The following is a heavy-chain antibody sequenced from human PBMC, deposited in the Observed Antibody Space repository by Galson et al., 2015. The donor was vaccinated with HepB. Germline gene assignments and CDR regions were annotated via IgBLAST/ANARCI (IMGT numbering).Heavy chain of an antibody. V-gene: IGHV1-18*04. Sequence: SVKVSCKASGYTFTSYGISWARQAPGQGLEWMGWISAYNGNTNYAQKLQGRVTMTTDTSTSTAYMELRSLRSDDTAVYYCARDSAVSPYSSSWSGDVWGQGTTVTVSS. CDR2: ISAYNGNT. CDR1: GYTFTSYG. J-gene: IGHJ6*02. CDR3: ARDSAVSPYSSSWSGDV. D-gene: IGHD6-13*01.